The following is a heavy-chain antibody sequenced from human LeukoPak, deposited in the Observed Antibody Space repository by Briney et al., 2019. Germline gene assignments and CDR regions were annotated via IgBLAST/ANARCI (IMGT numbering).Heavy chain of an antibody. J-gene: IGHJ5*02. CDR3: ARHLRYYYDSSGSSNWFDP. CDR2: IYPGDSDT. V-gene: IGHV5-51*01. D-gene: IGHD3-22*01. Sequence: GESLKISCKGSGYSFTSYWIGWVRQMPGKGLEWMGIIYPGDSDTRYSPSFQGQVTISADKSISTAHLQWSSLKASDTAMYYCARHLRYYYDSSGSSNWFDPWGQGTLVTVSS. CDR1: GYSFTSYW.